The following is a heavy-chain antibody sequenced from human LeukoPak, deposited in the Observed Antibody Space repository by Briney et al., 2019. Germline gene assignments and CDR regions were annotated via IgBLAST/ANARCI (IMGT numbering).Heavy chain of an antibody. CDR3: TREVSTVTFDY. CDR2: VYYNGLT. Sequence: SETLSLTCTVSGGSISPHYWTWIRQTPGKGLEWIGYVYYNGLTSYNASLRSRLILSVDTARNQVSLKLTSVTAADTAVYYCTREVSTVTFDYWGQGTLVTVSS. CDR1: GGSISPHY. V-gene: IGHV4-59*11. D-gene: IGHD4-17*01. J-gene: IGHJ4*02.